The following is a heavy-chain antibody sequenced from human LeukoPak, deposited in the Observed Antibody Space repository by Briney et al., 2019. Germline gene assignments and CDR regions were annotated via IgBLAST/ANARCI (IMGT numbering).Heavy chain of an antibody. CDR2: IKEDGSQK. CDR1: GFTFSSYW. V-gene: IGHV3-7*04. CDR3: ARDLDY. J-gene: IGHJ4*02. Sequence: GGSLRLSCAASGFTFSSYWMSWVRQAPGNGLEWVANIKEDGSQKFYVDSVKGRFTISRDNAKNSLYLQMDSLRAEDTAVYYCARDLDYWGQGTLATVSS.